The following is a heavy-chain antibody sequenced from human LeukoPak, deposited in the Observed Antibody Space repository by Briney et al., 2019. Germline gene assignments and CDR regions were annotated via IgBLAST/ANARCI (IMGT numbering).Heavy chain of an antibody. CDR1: GGSFSGYY. D-gene: IGHD3-10*01. V-gene: IGHV4-34*01. CDR2: INHSGST. Sequence: SETLSLTCAVYGGSFSGYYWSWIRQPPGKGLEWIGEINHSGSTNYNPSLKSRVTISVDTSKNQFSLKLSSVTAADTAVYYCAKATTRLLGKYYFDYWGQGTLVTVSS. J-gene: IGHJ4*02. CDR3: AKATTRLLGKYYFDY.